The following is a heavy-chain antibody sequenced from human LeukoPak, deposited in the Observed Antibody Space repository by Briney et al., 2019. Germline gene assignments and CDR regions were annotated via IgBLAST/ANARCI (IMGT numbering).Heavy chain of an antibody. V-gene: IGHV5-51*01. J-gene: IGHJ4*02. D-gene: IGHD6-19*01. Sequence: GEFLKISCKGSGYSFTNYWIGWVRQMPGKGLEWMGIIYPDDSDIRYSPSFQGQVTISADKSISTAYLQWSSLKASDTAMYYCARIAVAGTMPKDFDYWGQGTLVTVSS. CDR3: ARIAVAGTMPKDFDY. CDR1: GYSFTNYW. CDR2: IYPDDSDI.